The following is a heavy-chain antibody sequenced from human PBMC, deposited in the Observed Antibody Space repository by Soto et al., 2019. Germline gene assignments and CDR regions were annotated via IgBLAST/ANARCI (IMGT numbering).Heavy chain of an antibody. D-gene: IGHD4-17*01. J-gene: IGHJ6*02. V-gene: IGHV4-34*01. Sequence: SETLSLTCAVYGGSFSGYYWSWIRQPPGKGLGWIGEINHGGSTNYFPSLKSRVTISLDTSKNQFSLKLSSVTAADTAVYYCARAAEPGDYYGMDVWGHGTTVTVSS. CDR3: ARAAEPGDYYGMDV. CDR2: INHGGST. CDR1: GGSFSGYY.